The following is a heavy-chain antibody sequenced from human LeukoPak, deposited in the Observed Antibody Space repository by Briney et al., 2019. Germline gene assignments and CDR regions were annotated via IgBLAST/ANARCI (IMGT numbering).Heavy chain of an antibody. CDR3: AREWNYVIDS. V-gene: IGHV4-59*01. D-gene: IGHD1-7*01. Sequence: SETLSLTCSVSGGSISSYYWSWIRQPPGKGLEWIGYMHYSGSTNYNPSLKSRVTISVDTSKNQFSVKLSSVTAADTAVYYCAREWNYVIDSWGQGTLVTVSS. J-gene: IGHJ5*01. CDR1: GGSISSYY. CDR2: MHYSGST.